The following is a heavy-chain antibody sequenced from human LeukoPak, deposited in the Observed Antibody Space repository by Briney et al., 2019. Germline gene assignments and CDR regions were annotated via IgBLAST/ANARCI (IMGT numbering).Heavy chain of an antibody. CDR3: ARGPRNDP. CDR1: GYPFTTWE. CDR2: VHPNSGNT. Sequence: ASVKVSRKTSGYPFTTWEINWVRQAAGQGLEWMGWVHPNSGNTAYAQKFQGRVTMTRDTSISTAYMELSGLRFDDTAVYFCARGPRNDPWGQGTLVTASS. D-gene: IGHD1-14*01. J-gene: IGHJ5*02. V-gene: IGHV1-8*01.